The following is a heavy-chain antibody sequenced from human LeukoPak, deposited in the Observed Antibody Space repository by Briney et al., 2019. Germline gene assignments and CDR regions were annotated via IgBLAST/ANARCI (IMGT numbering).Heavy chain of an antibody. CDR1: GESFDGYY. V-gene: IGHV4-34*01. CDR2: INHVGIT. D-gene: IGHD3-10*01. Sequence: PSETLSLTCAVYGESFDGYYWSWIRQSPGKGLEWIGHINHVGITNHNPSLKSRVTISVDTSKNQFTLKVRSVTAADTGVYYCACGSGTQKKPSWFDPWGQGTLVTVSS. CDR3: ACGSGTQKKPSWFDP. J-gene: IGHJ5*02.